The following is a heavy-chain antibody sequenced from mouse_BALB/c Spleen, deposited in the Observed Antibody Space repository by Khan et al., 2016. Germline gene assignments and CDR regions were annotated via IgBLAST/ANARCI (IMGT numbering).Heavy chain of an antibody. CDR1: GYSITSDYA. Sequence: EVQLQESGPGLVKPSQSLSLTCTVAGYSITSDYAWNWIRQFPGNKLEWMGYISYSGSTSYNPSLKSRISITRDTSKNQFFLQLNSVTTEDTATXYCARRGTYPLGFDVWGAGTTVTVSS. V-gene: IGHV3-2*02. CDR2: ISYSGST. J-gene: IGHJ1*01. CDR3: ARRGTYPLGFDV.